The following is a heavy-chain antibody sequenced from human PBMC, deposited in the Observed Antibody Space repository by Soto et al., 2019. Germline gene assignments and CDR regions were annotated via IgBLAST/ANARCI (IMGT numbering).Heavy chain of an antibody. V-gene: IGHV3-48*02. Sequence: LRLSCVGSGFIFSSHSFYWVRQAPGKGLEWISYISSSSATTYYADSVKGRFIISRDNVKNSVYLQMNRLRDEDSAAYFCASHLGSSDFDYWGQGTQVTVSS. CDR2: ISSSSATT. CDR3: ASHLGSSDFDY. D-gene: IGHD1-26*01. J-gene: IGHJ4*02. CDR1: GFIFSSHS.